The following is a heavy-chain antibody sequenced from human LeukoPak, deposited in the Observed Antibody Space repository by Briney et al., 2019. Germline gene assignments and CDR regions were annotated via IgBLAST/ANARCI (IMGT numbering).Heavy chain of an antibody. Sequence: ASVKVSCKASGYTFTGYYMHWVRQAPGRGLEWMGWINPNSGGTNYAQKFQGRVTMTRDTSISTAYMELSRLRSDDTAVYYCARAVVVVIAARGAFDIWGQGTMVTVSS. J-gene: IGHJ3*02. D-gene: IGHD2-21*01. CDR2: INPNSGGT. V-gene: IGHV1-2*02. CDR1: GYTFTGYY. CDR3: ARAVVVVIAARGAFDI.